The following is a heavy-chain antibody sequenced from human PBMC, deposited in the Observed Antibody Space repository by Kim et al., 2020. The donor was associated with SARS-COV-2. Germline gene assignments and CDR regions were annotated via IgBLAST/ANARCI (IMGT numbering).Heavy chain of an antibody. CDR3: ARDFSAAAGLDY. Sequence: DYAVSVKSRITINPDTSKNQFSLQLNSVTPEDTAVYYCARDFSAAAGLDYWGQGTLVTVSS. D-gene: IGHD6-13*01. J-gene: IGHJ4*02. V-gene: IGHV6-1*01.